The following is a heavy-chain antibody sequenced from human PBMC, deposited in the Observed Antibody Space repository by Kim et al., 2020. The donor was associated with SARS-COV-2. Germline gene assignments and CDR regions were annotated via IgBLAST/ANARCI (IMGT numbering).Heavy chain of an antibody. J-gene: IGHJ6*02. V-gene: IGHV4-61*01. Sequence: SETLSLTCTVSGDSVSSGSDYWSWIRQPPGKGLEWLGYISYSGSTDYNPTLKSRVTMSLNTSKNQFPLKLTSVTSADTAVYYCAREDLLTGWSYYYGLDVWGQGTTVTVSS. CDR1: GDSVSSGSDY. D-gene: IGHD3-9*01. CDR2: ISYSGST. CDR3: AREDLLTGWSYYYGLDV.